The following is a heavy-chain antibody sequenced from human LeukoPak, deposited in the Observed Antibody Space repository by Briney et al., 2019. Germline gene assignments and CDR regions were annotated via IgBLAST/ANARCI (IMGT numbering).Heavy chain of an antibody. CDR2: ISYDGSNK. Sequence: GGSLRLSCAASGFTFSSYAMHWVRQAPGKGLEWVAVISYDGSNKYYADSVKGRFTISRDNSKNTLYLQMNSLRAEDTAVYYCAYPFSGYDSFDYWGQGTLVTVSS. CDR3: AYPFSGYDSFDY. CDR1: GFTFSSYA. D-gene: IGHD5-12*01. V-gene: IGHV3-30-3*01. J-gene: IGHJ4*02.